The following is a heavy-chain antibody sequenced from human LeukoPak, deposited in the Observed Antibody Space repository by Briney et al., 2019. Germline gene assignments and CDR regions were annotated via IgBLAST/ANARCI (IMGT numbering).Heavy chain of an antibody. CDR1: GFTFSSYA. V-gene: IGHV3-23*01. J-gene: IGHJ4*02. Sequence: GGSLRLSCAASGFTFSSYAMSWVRLAPGKGLEWVSAISGSGGSTYYADSVKGRFTISRDNSKNTLYLQMNSLRAEDTAVYYCAKAGQYYYDSSGYFADYWGQGALVTVSS. CDR3: AKAGQYYYDSSGYFADY. CDR2: ISGSGGST. D-gene: IGHD3-22*01.